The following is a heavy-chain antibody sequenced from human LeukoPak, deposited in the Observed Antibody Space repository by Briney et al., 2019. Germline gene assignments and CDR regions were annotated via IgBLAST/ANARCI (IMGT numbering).Heavy chain of an antibody. Sequence: SETPSLTCTVSGDSISSHYWSWIRQPPGKGLEWIGYISYSGSTNYNPSLESRVTISIDTSKNQFSLNLTSVTAADTAVYYCASGYSNNWYEFDYWGQGTLVTVSS. V-gene: IGHV4-59*11. D-gene: IGHD6-13*01. CDR2: ISYSGST. J-gene: IGHJ4*02. CDR3: ASGYSNNWYEFDY. CDR1: GDSISSHY.